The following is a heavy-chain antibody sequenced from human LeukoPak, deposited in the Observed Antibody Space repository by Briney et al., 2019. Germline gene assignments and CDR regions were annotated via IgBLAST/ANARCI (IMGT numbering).Heavy chain of an antibody. J-gene: IGHJ6*02. CDR1: GGTFSSYA. V-gene: IGHV1-69*10. CDR2: IIPILGIA. Sequence: ASVKVSCKASGGTFSSYAISWVRQAPGQGLEWMGRIIPILGIANCAQKFQGRVTITADKSTSTAYMELSSLRSENTAVYYCARRYCSGGSCYSPERYYYYGMDVWGQGTTVTVSS. D-gene: IGHD2-15*01. CDR3: ARRYCSGGSCYSPERYYYYGMDV.